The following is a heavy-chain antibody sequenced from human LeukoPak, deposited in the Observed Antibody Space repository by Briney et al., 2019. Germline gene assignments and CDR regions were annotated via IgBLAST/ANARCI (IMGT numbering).Heavy chain of an antibody. V-gene: IGHV3-73*01. CDR1: GFTFSGSA. CDR2: IRSKANSYAT. Sequence: GGSLRLSCAASGFTFSGSAMHWVRQASGKGLEWVGRIRSKANSYATAYAASVKGRFTISRDDSKNTAYLQMNSLKTEDTAVYYCTLLGGVAAKNYYYYGMDVWGQGTTVTVS. D-gene: IGHD2-15*01. CDR3: TLLGGVAAKNYYYYGMDV. J-gene: IGHJ6*02.